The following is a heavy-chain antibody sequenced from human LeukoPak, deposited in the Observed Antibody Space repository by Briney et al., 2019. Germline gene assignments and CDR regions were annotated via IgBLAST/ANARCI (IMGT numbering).Heavy chain of an antibody. CDR2: ISGSGGST. J-gene: IGHJ4*02. D-gene: IGHD6-19*01. Sequence: GGSLRLSCAASGFTFSTYAMSWVRQAPGKGLERVSDISGSGGSTYYADSVKGRFTISRDNSKSTLYLQMNSLRAEDTAVYYCARASGWTHYFDYWGQGTLVTVSS. CDR1: GFTFSTYA. CDR3: ARASGWTHYFDY. V-gene: IGHV3-23*01.